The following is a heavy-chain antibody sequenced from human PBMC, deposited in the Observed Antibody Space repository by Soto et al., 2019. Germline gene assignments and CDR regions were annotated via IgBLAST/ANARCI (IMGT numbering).Heavy chain of an antibody. J-gene: IGHJ6*02. V-gene: IGHV5-51*01. D-gene: IGHD3-3*01. CDR3: ARHGGLGGVFTIFGVVTPPDYGMDV. Sequence: GESLKISCKGSGYSFTSYWIGWVRQMPGKGLEWMGIIYPGDSDTRYSPSFQGQVTISADKSISTAYLQWSSLKASDTAMYYCARHGGLGGVFTIFGVVTPPDYGMDVWGQGTTVTVSS. CDR2: IYPGDSDT. CDR1: GYSFTSYW.